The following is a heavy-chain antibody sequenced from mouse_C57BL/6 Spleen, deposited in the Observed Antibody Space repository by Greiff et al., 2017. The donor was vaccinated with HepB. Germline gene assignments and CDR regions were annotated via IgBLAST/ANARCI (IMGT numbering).Heavy chain of an antibody. CDR1: GYTFTSYW. D-gene: IGHD1-1*01. Sequence: VQLQQPGAELVKPGASVKMSCKASGYTFTSYWITWVQQRPGQGLEWIGDIYPGSGSTNYNEKFKSKATLTVDTSSSTAYMQLSSLTSEDSAVYYCAREGEFITTVEGYFDVWGTGTTVTVSS. CDR2: IYPGSGST. J-gene: IGHJ1*03. V-gene: IGHV1-55*01. CDR3: AREGEFITTVEGYFDV.